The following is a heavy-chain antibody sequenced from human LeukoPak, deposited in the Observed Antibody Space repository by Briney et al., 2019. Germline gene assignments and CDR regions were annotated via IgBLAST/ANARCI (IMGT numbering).Heavy chain of an antibody. D-gene: IGHD6-13*01. CDR1: GGSISSGSYY. CDR2: IYTSGST. V-gene: IGHV4-61*02. J-gene: IGHJ4*02. Sequence: PSQTLSLTCTVSGGSISSGSYYWSWIRQPAGKGLEWIGRIYTSGSTNYNPSLKSRVTISVDTSKNQFSLKLSSVTAADTAVYYCARAAKPGYSSSWQIYFDYWGQGTLVTVSS. CDR3: ARAAKPGYSSSWQIYFDY.